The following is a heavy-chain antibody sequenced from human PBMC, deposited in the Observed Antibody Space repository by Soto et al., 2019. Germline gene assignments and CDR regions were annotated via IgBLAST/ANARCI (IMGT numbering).Heavy chain of an antibody. CDR3: AREHIVVVTATYYYYGMDV. Sequence: TLSLTCAVYGGSFSGYYWSWIRQPPGKGLEWIGEINHSGSTNYNPSLKSRVTISVDTSKNQFSLKLSSVTAADTAVYYCAREHIVVVTATYYYYGMDVWGQGTTVTVSS. D-gene: IGHD2-21*02. CDR2: INHSGST. J-gene: IGHJ6*02. V-gene: IGHV4-34*01. CDR1: GGSFSGYY.